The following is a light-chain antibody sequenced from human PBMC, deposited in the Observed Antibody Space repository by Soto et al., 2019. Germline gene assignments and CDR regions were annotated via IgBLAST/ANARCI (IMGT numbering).Light chain of an antibody. V-gene: IGLV2-23*01. CDR3: CSYAGSSTCV. Sequence: QSVLTQPASVSGSPGQSITISCTGTSSDVGSYNLVSWYQQHPGKAPKLMIYEGSKRPSGVSNRFSDSKSGNTASLTISGLQAEDEADYYCCSYAGSSTCVFGTGTKLTVL. CDR2: EGS. J-gene: IGLJ1*01. CDR1: SSDVGSYNL.